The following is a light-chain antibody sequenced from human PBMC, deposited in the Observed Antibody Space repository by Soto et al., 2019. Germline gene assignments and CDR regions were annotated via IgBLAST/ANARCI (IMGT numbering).Light chain of an antibody. Sequence: QSVLTQPPSVSGAPGQRVTISCTGSSSNIGAGYPVHWYQQLPGTAPKLLVAGNRPSGVPDRFSVSKSGASASLAITGLQAEDEADYYCSSFVAGNNYWVFGGGTKLTVL. CDR2: G. J-gene: IGLJ3*02. CDR3: SSFVAGNNYWV. CDR1: SSNIGAGYP. V-gene: IGLV1-40*01.